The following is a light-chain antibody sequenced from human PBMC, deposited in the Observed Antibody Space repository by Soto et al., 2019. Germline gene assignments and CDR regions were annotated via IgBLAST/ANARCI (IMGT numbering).Light chain of an antibody. Sequence: EIMLTQSPVTLSLSPGERATLSCRASQSISNTYLVWYQQKPGQAPRLLIYGASSRASGIPDRFSGSGSGTDFTLTINRLEPEDFALYYCQQFGSSPWTFGQGTKV. CDR2: GAS. J-gene: IGKJ1*01. CDR3: QQFGSSPWT. V-gene: IGKV3-20*01. CDR1: QSISNTY.